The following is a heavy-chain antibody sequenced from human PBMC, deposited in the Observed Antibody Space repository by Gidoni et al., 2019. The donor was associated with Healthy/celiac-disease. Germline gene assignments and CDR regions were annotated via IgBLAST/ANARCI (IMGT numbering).Heavy chain of an antibody. CDR1: GYTCTGYY. Sequence: QVQLVQSGAEVKKPGAAVKVSCKAAGYTCTGYYMHWGRQAPGQGLEWMGRINPNSGGTNYAQKFQGRVTMTRDTSISTAYMELSRLSSDDTAVYYCARVRGGMDVWGQGTTVTVSS. V-gene: IGHV1-2*06. J-gene: IGHJ6*02. CDR3: ARVRGGMDV. CDR2: INPNSGGT.